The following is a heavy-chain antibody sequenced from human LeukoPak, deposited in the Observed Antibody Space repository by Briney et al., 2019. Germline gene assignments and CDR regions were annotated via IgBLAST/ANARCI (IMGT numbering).Heavy chain of an antibody. D-gene: IGHD6-19*01. J-gene: IGHJ5*02. CDR1: GGSFSGYY. CDR2: INHSGST. Sequence: SETLSLTCAVYGGSFSGYYWSWIRQPPGKGLEWIGEINHSGSTNYNPSLKSRVTMSVDTSKNQFSLKLSSVTAADTAVYYCSRGYSSGWWGGFDPWGQGTLVTVSS. CDR3: SRGYSSGWWGGFDP. V-gene: IGHV4-34*01.